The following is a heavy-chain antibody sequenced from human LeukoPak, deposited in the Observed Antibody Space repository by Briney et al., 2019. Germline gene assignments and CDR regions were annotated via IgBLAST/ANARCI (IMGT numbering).Heavy chain of an antibody. V-gene: IGHV4-38-2*02. D-gene: IGHD5-18*01. CDR3: ARVRPGYSYGTILFGHDY. J-gene: IGHJ4*02. CDR2: IYHSGST. CDR1: GYSISSDYY. Sequence: PSETLSLTCSVSGYSISSDYYWGWIRQPPGKGLEWIGSIYHSGSTYYNPSLKSRVTISVDTSKNQFSLKLSSVTAADTAVYYCARVRPGYSYGTILFGHDYWGQGTLVTVSS.